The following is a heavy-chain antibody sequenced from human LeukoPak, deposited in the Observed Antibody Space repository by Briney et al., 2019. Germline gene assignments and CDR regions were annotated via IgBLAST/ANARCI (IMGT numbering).Heavy chain of an antibody. V-gene: IGHV3-74*01. CDR2: INSDGSST. J-gene: IGHJ4*02. CDR3: ARVRDILTGYSPPGY. D-gene: IGHD3-9*01. Sequence: PGGSLRLSCAASGFTFSSYWMHWVRQAPGKGLVWVSRINSDGSSTSYADSVKGRFTISRDNAKNTLYLQMNSLRAEDTAVYYCARVRDILTGYSPPGYWGQGTLVTVSS. CDR1: GFTFSSYW.